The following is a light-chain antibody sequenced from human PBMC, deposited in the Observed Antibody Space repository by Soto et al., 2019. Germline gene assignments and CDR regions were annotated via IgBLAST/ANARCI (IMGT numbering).Light chain of an antibody. CDR3: CSFAGRIFV. CDR1: SSDVGGYNY. Sequence: QSALTQPRSVSGSPGQSVTVSCTGTSSDVGGYNYVAWYQQHPGKAHKLMISDVNKRPSGVPDRFSGSKSGNTASLTISGLQAEDEADYYCCSFAGRIFVFGTGTKLTVL. V-gene: IGLV2-11*01. CDR2: DVN. J-gene: IGLJ1*01.